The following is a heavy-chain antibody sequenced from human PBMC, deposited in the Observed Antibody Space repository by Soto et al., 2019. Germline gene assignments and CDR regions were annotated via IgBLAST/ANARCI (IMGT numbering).Heavy chain of an antibody. CDR1: GYTFTSYG. Sequence: ASVKVSCKASGYTFTSYGISWVRQAPGQGLEWMGWISAYNGNTNYAQKLQGRVAMTTDTSTSTAYMELRSLRSDDTAVYYCARDGIAVAGPGYYYYRMDVWGQGTMVTVSS. V-gene: IGHV1-18*04. D-gene: IGHD6-19*01. CDR2: ISAYNGNT. J-gene: IGHJ6*02. CDR3: ARDGIAVAGPGYYYYRMDV.